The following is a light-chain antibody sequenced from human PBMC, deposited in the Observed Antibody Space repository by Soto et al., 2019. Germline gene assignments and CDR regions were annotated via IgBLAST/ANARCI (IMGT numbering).Light chain of an antibody. CDR1: SSDVGGYNY. V-gene: IGLV2-8*01. CDR3: SSYTDSNPSDV. Sequence: QSALTQPPSASGSPGQSVTISCTGTSSDVGGYNYVSWYQQQPGKAPKLMIYEVTIRPSGVPDRFSGSKSGNTASLTVSGLQAEDEADYYCSSYTDSNPSDVFGTGTKVTVL. CDR2: EVT. J-gene: IGLJ1*01.